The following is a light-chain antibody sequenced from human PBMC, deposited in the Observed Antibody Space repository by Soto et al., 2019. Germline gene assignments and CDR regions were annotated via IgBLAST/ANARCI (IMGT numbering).Light chain of an antibody. CDR2: KAS. V-gene: IGKV1-5*03. J-gene: IGKJ2*01. CDR3: QQYDNYPYT. CDR1: QSISGW. Sequence: DIQMTQSPSTLSASVGDRVTITCRASQSISGWLAWYQQKPGKAPKLLIYKASTLERGVPSRFSGSGSATEFTLTISSLQPDDFATYYCQQYDNYPYTFGRGTKLEIK.